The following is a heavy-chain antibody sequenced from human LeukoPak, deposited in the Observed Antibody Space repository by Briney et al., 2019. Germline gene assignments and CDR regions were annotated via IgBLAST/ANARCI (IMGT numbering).Heavy chain of an antibody. D-gene: IGHD2-8*01. J-gene: IGHJ4*02. CDR3: ARDPLDIVLMVYAPYFDY. V-gene: IGHV1-2*02. CDR1: GYTFTGYY. CDR2: INPNSGGT. Sequence: HRASVKVSCKASGYTFTGYYMHWVRQAPGQGPEWMGWINPNSGGTNYAQKFQGRVTMTRDTSISTAYMELSRLRSDDTAVYYCARDPLDIVLMVYAPYFDYWGQGTLVTVSS.